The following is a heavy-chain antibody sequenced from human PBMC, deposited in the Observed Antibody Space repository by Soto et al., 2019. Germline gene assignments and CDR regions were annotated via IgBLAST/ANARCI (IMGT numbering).Heavy chain of an antibody. CDR1: GFTFSSYS. CDR3: ARDRLVVPAFDY. Sequence: GGSLRLSCAASGFTFSSYSMNWVRQAPGKGLEWVSSISSSSSYIYYADSVKGRFTISRDNAKNSLYLQMNSLRAEDTAVYYCARDRLVVPAFDYWGQGTLVTVSS. D-gene: IGHD2-2*01. V-gene: IGHV3-21*01. J-gene: IGHJ4*02. CDR2: ISSSSSYI.